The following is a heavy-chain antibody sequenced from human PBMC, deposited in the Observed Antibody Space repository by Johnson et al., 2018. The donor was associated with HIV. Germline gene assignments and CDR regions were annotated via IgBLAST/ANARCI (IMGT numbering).Heavy chain of an antibody. CDR1: GFTFSSYG. CDR3: ARGPWAFDI. V-gene: IGHV3-30*02. J-gene: IGHJ3*02. CDR2: IRYDGSNK. Sequence: QVQLVESGGGVVQPGGSLRLSCAASGFTFSSYGMHWVRQAPGKGLEWVAFIRYDGSNKYYADSVKGRLTISRDNAKNSLYLQMNSLRAGDTAVYYCARGPWAFDIWGQGTMVTVSS.